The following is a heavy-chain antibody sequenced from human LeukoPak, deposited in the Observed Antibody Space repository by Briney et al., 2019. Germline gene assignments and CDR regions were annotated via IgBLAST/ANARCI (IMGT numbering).Heavy chain of an antibody. CDR2: IYYSGST. J-gene: IGHJ4*02. D-gene: IGHD6-13*01. CDR3: ARAAAAGKGSLDY. CDR1: GGSISSYY. Sequence: SETLSLTCTVSGGSISSYYWSWIRQPPGKGLEWIGYIYYSGSTNYNPSLKSRVTISVDTSKNQFSLKLSSVTAADTAVYYCARAAAAGKGSLDYWGQGTLVTVSS. V-gene: IGHV4-59*01.